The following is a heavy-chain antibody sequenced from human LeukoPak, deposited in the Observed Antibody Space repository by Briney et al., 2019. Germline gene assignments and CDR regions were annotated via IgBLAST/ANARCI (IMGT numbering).Heavy chain of an antibody. V-gene: IGHV1-8*03. CDR2: MNPNSGNT. CDR1: GYTFTSYD. CDR3: ARGLSDFWSGYYPYDY. D-gene: IGHD3-3*01. Sequence: GASVKVSCKASGYTFTSYDINWVRQATGQGLEWMGWMNPNSGNTGYAQKFQGRVTITRNTSISTAYMELSSLRSEDTAVYYCARGLSDFWSGYYPYDYWGQGTLVTVSS. J-gene: IGHJ4*02.